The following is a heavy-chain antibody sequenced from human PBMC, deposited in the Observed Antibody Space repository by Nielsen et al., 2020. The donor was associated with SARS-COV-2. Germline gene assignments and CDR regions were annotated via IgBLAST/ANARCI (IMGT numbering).Heavy chain of an antibody. J-gene: IGHJ4*02. D-gene: IGHD6-19*01. V-gene: IGHV4-39*01. CDR1: GGSMSNSNYY. CDR3: ARQSRWLANFDY. CDR2: IHYTGST. Sequence: SETLSLTCTVSGGSMSNSNYYWGWIRQPPGRGLEWIGGIHYTGSTYYNPSLTSRATKSVDTSKKQFSLRLSSVTAADTAVYYCARQSRWLANFDYWGQGTLVTVSS.